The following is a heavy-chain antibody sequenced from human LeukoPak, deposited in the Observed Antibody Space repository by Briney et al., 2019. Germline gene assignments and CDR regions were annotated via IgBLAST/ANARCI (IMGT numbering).Heavy chain of an antibody. CDR2: VYYNGKT. CDR1: GGSISSSSYY. J-gene: IGHJ4*02. D-gene: IGHD3-10*01. CDR3: YASGRLLPSDD. V-gene: IGHV4-39*01. Sequence: SETLSLTCTVSGGSISSSSYYWGWIRQPPGKGLEWIGVVYYNGKTHYNPSLKSRLTMSVDTSRNQFSLNLSSVTAADTAVYYCYASGRLLPSDDWGQGTLVTVSS.